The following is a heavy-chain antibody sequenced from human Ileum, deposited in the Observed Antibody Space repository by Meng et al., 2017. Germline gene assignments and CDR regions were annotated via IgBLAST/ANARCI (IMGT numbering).Heavy chain of an antibody. CDR1: GFTFSSYA. Sequence: GESLKISCAASGFTFSSYAMHWVRQAPGKGLEWVAVISYDGSNKYYADSVKGRFTISRDNSKNTLYLQMNSLRAEDTAVYYCARGTYYYDSSGYYYWGQGTTVTVSS. CDR3: ARGTYYYDSSGYYY. J-gene: IGHJ6*02. V-gene: IGHV3-30*04. D-gene: IGHD3-22*01. CDR2: ISYDGSNK.